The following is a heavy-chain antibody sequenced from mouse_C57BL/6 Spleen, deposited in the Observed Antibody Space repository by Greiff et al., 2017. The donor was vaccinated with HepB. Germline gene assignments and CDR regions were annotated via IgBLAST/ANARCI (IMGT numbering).Heavy chain of an antibody. CDR1: GYSITSGYY. D-gene: IGHD1-1*01. CDR2: ISYDGSN. Sequence: VQLKESGPGLVKPSQSLSLTCSVTGYSITSGYYWNWIRQFPGNKLEWMGYISYDGSNNYNPSLKNRISITRDTSKNQFFLKLNSVTTEDTATYYCARDEDTTVVATNYFDYWGQGTTLTVSS. V-gene: IGHV3-6*01. CDR3: ARDEDTTVVATNYFDY. J-gene: IGHJ2*01.